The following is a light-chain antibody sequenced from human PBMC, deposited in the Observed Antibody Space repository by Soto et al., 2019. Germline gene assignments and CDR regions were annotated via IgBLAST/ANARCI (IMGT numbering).Light chain of an antibody. CDR1: SSNIGGNT. J-gene: IGLJ2*01. Sequence: SVLTQPPSASGTPGQRVTISCSGSSSNIGGNTVTWYQHLPGTAPKLLIYSTNQRPSGVPDRFSGSKSGTSASLAISELQSEDEADYSCAAWDDSLNGVVFGGGTKLTVL. CDR3: AAWDDSLNGVV. CDR2: STN. V-gene: IGLV1-44*01.